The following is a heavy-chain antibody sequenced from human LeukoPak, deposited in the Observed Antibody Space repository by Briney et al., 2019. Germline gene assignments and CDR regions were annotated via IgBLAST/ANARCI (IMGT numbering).Heavy chain of an antibody. Sequence: GGSLRLSCAASGFTFSNYWMHWVRQAPGKGLVWVSRINSDGINTSYADSVKGRFTVSRDNAKNTLNLQMNSLRAEDTAVYYCARDGGYFDRLAYFFDYWGQGALVPVSS. CDR3: ARDGGYFDRLAYFFDY. CDR1: GFTFSNYW. V-gene: IGHV3-74*01. D-gene: IGHD3-9*01. J-gene: IGHJ4*02. CDR2: INSDGINT.